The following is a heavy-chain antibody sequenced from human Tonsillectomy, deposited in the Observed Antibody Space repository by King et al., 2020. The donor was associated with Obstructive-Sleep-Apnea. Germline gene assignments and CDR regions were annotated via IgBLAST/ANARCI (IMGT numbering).Heavy chain of an antibody. D-gene: IGHD6-13*01. Sequence: VQLQQCGAGLLKPSETLSLTCAVYGGSFSDYYWSWIRQPPGKGLEWIGEINHSVSTNYNPTLKSRVTISADTSNNQSSLKLNSVTAADTAVYYCARGSGAAAVNWFDPWGQGTLVTVSS. J-gene: IGHJ5*02. CDR2: INHSVST. CDR1: GGSFSDYY. V-gene: IGHV4-34*01. CDR3: ARGSGAAAVNWFDP.